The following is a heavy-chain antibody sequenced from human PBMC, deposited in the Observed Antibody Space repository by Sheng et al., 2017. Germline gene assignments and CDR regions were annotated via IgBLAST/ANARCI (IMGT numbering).Heavy chain of an antibody. Sequence: QLQLQESGPGLVKPSETLSLTCSVSGGSITSSTYYWGWIRQPPGRGLEWIGSIYYSGSTYLQAVPQESSHISVDTSKNQFSLKLSSVTAADSAVYYCAREEDYYDTGDLHYYYYIGGLGQRDHGHR. CDR2: IYYSGST. CDR3: AREEDYYDTGDLHYYYYIGG. D-gene: IGHD3-22*01. CDR1: GGSITSSTYY. J-gene: IGHJ6*03. V-gene: IGHV4-39*07.